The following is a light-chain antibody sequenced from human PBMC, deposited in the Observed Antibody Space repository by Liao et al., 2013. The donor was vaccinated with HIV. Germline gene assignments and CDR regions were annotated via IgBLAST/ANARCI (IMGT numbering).Light chain of an antibody. CDR3: QVWDNDSDNRGV. J-gene: IGLJ3*02. CDR1: ALVKQF. Sequence: SYELTQPTSVSVSPGQTARITCSGDALVKQFAAWYQQRPGQAPVVVIYKDSERPSGIPERFSGSNSGNTATLTISRVEVGDEADYYCQVWDNDSDNRGVFGGGTKLTVL. V-gene: IGLV3-25*02. CDR2: KDS.